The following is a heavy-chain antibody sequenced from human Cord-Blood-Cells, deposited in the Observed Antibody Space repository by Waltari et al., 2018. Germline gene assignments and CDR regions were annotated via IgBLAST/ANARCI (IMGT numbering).Heavy chain of an antibody. CDR1: GGPISSYY. CDR2: IYYSGST. D-gene: IGHD6-13*01. Sequence: QVQLQESGPGLVKPSETLSLTCTVSGGPISSYYWSWLRQPPGKGLEWIGYIYYSGSTNYNPSLKSRVTISVDTSKNQFSLKLSSVTAADTAVYYCAREIAAAGFDYWGQGTLVTVSS. J-gene: IGHJ4*02. V-gene: IGHV4-59*01. CDR3: AREIAAAGFDY.